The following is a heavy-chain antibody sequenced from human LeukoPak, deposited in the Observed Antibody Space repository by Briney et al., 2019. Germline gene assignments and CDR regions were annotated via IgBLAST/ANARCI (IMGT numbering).Heavy chain of an antibody. D-gene: IGHD3-10*01. CDR2: IYYSGST. V-gene: IGHV4-39*01. CDR3: ASTRFGLIDY. J-gene: IGHJ4*02. CDR1: GGSISSSSYY. Sequence: SETLSLTYTVSGGSISSSSYYWGWIRQPPGKGLEWIGSIYYSGSTYYNPSLKSRVTISVDTSKNQFSLKLSSVTAADTAVYYCASTRFGLIDYWGQGTLVTVSS.